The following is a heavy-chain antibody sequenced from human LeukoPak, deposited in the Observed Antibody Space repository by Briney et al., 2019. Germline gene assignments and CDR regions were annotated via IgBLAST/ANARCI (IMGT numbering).Heavy chain of an antibody. V-gene: IGHV4-61*10. D-gene: IGHD6-19*01. CDR1: GGSISSGSYY. Sequence: SETLSLTCTVSGGSISSGSYYWSWIRQPAGKGLEWIGEIYHSGSTNYNPSLKSRVTISVDKSKNQFSLKLSSVTAADTAVYYCVVAVALFDYWGQGTLVTVSS. CDR2: IYHSGST. CDR3: VVAVALFDY. J-gene: IGHJ4*02.